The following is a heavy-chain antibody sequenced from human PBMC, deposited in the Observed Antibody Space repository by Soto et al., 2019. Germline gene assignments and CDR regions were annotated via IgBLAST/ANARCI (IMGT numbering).Heavy chain of an antibody. Sequence: SETLSLTCTVSGGSISSYYWSWIRQPPGKGLEWIGYIYYSGSTNYNPSLKSRVTISVDTSKNQFSLRLSSVTAADTAVYYCARDRSSGWPTYYYYYMDVWGKGTTVTV. CDR1: GGSISSYY. D-gene: IGHD6-19*01. CDR2: IYYSGST. J-gene: IGHJ6*03. CDR3: ARDRSSGWPTYYYYYMDV. V-gene: IGHV4-59*01.